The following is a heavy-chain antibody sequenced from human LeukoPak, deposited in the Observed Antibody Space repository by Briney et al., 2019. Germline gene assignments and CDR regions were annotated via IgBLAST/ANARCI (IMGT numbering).Heavy chain of an antibody. Sequence: GESLKISCKGSGYSFTSYWIGWVRQMPGKALEWMGIIYPGDSDTRYSPSFQGQVTISADKSISTAYLQWSSLKASDTAMYYCARRVRQQLAPFDYWGQGTLVTVSS. CDR2: IYPGDSDT. CDR1: GYSFTSYW. V-gene: IGHV5-51*01. J-gene: IGHJ4*02. CDR3: ARRVRQQLAPFDY. D-gene: IGHD6-13*01.